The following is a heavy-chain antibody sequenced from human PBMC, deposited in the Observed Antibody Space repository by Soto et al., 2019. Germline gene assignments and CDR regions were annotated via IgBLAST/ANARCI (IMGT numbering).Heavy chain of an antibody. D-gene: IGHD3-10*01. J-gene: IGHJ4*02. CDR2: IYYNGST. V-gene: IGHV4-59*01. CDR3: ASRPEGRVEDSFAY. CDR1: GGAISRYY. Sequence: SETLSLTCPVSGGAISRYYWGWIRQAPGKGLEWIGYIYYNGSTEYNPSLMTRVTISVDRSKNQFSLNLKSVTAADTAVDFWASRPEGRVEDSFAYWGQGLLVTVSS.